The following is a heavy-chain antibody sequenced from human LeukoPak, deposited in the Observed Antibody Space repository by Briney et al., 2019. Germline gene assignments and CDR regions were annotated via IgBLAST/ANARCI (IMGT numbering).Heavy chain of an antibody. CDR3: ARDQPDSSAYYYFDY. V-gene: IGHV3-21*01. CDR1: GFTFSSYS. D-gene: IGHD3-22*01. CDR2: ISSSSSSYK. J-gene: IGHJ4*02. Sequence: GGSLRLSCAASGFTFSSYSMNWVRQAPGKGLEWVSAISSSSSSYKYYADSVKGRFTISRDNAKNSLYLQMNSLRDEDTAVYSCARDQPDSSAYYYFDYWGQGTLVTVSS.